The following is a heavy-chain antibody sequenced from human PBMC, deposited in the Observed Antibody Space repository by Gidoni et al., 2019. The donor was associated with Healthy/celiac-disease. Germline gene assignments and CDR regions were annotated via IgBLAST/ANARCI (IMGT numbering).Heavy chain of an antibody. J-gene: IGHJ6*02. CDR1: GFTFSSYS. CDR2: ISSSSSYI. CDR3: ARDLYYDSSGYYYLHYYYYGMDV. V-gene: IGHV3-21*01. Sequence: EVQLVESGGGLVKPGGSLRLSCAASGFTFSSYSMNWVRQAPGKGLEWVSSISSSSSYIYYADSVKGRFTISRDNAKNSLYLQMNSLRAEDTAVYYCARDLYYDSSGYYYLHYYYYGMDVWGQGTTVTVSS. D-gene: IGHD3-22*01.